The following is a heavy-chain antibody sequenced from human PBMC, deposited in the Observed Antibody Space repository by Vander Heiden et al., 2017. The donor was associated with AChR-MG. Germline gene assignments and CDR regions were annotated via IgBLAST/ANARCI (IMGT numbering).Heavy chain of an antibody. Sequence: QVQLVESGGGVVQPGRSLRLSCAASGFTFSSYAMPWVRQAPGKGLEWVAVISYDGSNKYYADSVKGRFTISRDNSKNTLYLQMNSLRAEDTAVYYCARDRDIVVVTGGMDVWGQGTTVTVSS. CDR3: ARDRDIVVVTGGMDV. V-gene: IGHV3-30-3*01. CDR2: ISYDGSNK. J-gene: IGHJ6*02. D-gene: IGHD2-2*01. CDR1: GFTFSSYA.